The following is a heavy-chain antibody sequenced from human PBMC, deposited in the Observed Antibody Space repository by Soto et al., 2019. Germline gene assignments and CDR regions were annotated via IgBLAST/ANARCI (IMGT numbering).Heavy chain of an antibody. CDR1: GGTFSSYA. CDR2: IDPSDSYT. V-gene: IGHV5-10-1*01. Sequence: AASVKVSCKASGGTFSSYAISWVRQMPGKGLEWMGRIDPSDSYTNYSPSFQGHVTISADKSISTAYLQWSSLKASDTAMYYCARHLKSRAMVLGLIDYWGKGTLVTVSS. CDR3: ARHLKSRAMVLGLIDY. D-gene: IGHD5-18*01. J-gene: IGHJ4*02.